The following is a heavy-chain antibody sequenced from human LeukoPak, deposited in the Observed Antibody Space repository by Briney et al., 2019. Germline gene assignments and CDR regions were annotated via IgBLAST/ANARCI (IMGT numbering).Heavy chain of an antibody. J-gene: IGHJ4*02. D-gene: IGHD1-26*01. Sequence: GGSLRLSCAASGFTFSSYAMTWVRQAPGKGLEWVSAISGSDYSTYYADSVKGRFTISRDNSKNTLYLQVNSLRAEDTAVYYCAKGGKWDVTPFDYWGQGTLVTVSS. CDR1: GFTFSSYA. V-gene: IGHV3-23*01. CDR3: AKGGKWDVTPFDY. CDR2: ISGSDYST.